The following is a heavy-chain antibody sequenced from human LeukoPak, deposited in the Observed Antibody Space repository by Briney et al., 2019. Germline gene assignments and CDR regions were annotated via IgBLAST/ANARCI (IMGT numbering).Heavy chain of an antibody. CDR3: AKDRRGFGELGYFDY. D-gene: IGHD3-10*01. V-gene: IGHV3-30*18. CDR1: GFTFSSYG. Sequence: GGSLRLSCAASGFTFSSYGMHWVRQAPGKGLEWVAVISYDGSNKYYADSVKGRFTISRDNSKNTLYLQMNSLRAEDTAVYYCAKDRRGFGELGYFDYWGRGTLVTVSS. J-gene: IGHJ4*02. CDR2: ISYDGSNK.